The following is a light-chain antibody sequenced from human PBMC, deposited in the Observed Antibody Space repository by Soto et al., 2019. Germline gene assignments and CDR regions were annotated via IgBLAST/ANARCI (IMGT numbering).Light chain of an antibody. CDR1: QSIFND. CDR3: QQYNSWPLP. V-gene: IGKV3-15*01. CDR2: DAS. Sequence: EIVMTQSPATLSVSPGERATLSCRASQSIFNDLAWYQQKPGQAPRLLIYDASTRATDLPTRFSGSGSGTEFTLTISSLLSEDFAVYYCQQYNSWPLPFGGGTKVEIK. J-gene: IGKJ4*01.